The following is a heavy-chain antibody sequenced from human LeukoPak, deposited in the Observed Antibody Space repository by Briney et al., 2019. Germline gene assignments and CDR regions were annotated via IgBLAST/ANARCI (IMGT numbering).Heavy chain of an antibody. CDR2: IYTSGST. J-gene: IGHJ3*02. CDR3: ARDSRFLEWYWAAFDI. D-gene: IGHD3-3*01. Sequence: SETLSLTCTVSGGSISSYYWSWIRQPAGKGLEWIGRIYTSGSTNYNPSLKSRVTMSVDTSKNQFSLKLSSVTAADTAVYYCARDSRFLEWYWAAFDIWGQGTMVTVSS. CDR1: GGSISSYY. V-gene: IGHV4-4*07.